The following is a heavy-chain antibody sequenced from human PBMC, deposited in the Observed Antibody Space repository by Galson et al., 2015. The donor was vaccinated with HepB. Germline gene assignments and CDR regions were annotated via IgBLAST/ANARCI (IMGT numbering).Heavy chain of an antibody. D-gene: IGHD2-2*01. CDR1: GFTFSSYS. J-gene: IGHJ6*02. Sequence: LRLSCAASGFTFSSYSMNWVRQAPGKGLEWVSSISSSSSYIYYADSVKGRFTISRDNAKNSLYLQMNSLRAEDTAVYYCARSDYCSSTSCPLLRAPELNKYGMDVWGQGTTVTVSS. CDR2: ISSSSSYI. V-gene: IGHV3-21*01. CDR3: ARSDYCSSTSCPLLRAPELNKYGMDV.